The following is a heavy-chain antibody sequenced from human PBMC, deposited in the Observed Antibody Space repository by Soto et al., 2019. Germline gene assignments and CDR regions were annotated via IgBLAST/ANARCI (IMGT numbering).Heavy chain of an antibody. CDR3: AKDRASTVADYYDYGMDV. J-gene: IGHJ6*01. Sequence: QVQLVESGGGVVQPGRSLRLSCAASGFTFSSYGMHWVRQAPGKGLEWVAVISYDGSNKYYADSVKGRFTISRDNSKNTLYLQMNSLRAEDTAVYYCAKDRASTVADYYDYGMDVW. D-gene: IGHD4-17*01. V-gene: IGHV3-30*18. CDR2: ISYDGSNK. CDR1: GFTFSSYG.